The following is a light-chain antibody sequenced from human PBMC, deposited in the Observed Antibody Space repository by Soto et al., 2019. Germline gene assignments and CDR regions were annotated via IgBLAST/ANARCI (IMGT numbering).Light chain of an antibody. Sequence: EIVLTQSPAILSLSPGERATLSCRASQSVSSYLAWYQQKHGQAPRLLIYDASNRATGIPARFSGSGSGTDFTFTISSLEPEDFAVYYCQQRSNWPPGLTFGGGTKVEIK. CDR1: QSVSSY. J-gene: IGKJ4*01. CDR2: DAS. V-gene: IGKV3-11*01. CDR3: QQRSNWPPGLT.